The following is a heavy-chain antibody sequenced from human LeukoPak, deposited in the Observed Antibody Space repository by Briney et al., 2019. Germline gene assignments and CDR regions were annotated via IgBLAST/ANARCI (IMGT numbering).Heavy chain of an antibody. CDR3: ARTLVRYYCDY. CDR1: GFTFRNYQ. V-gene: IGHV3-48*01. D-gene: IGHD2-8*02. Sequence: PGGSLRLSCAASGFTFRNYQMNWVRQAPGKGLEWVSYIGNIISTTHYADSVRGRFTVSRDNSKNTLYLEMNSLRVEDTAVYFCARTLVRYYCDYWGQGTPVTVSS. CDR2: IGNIISTT. J-gene: IGHJ4*02.